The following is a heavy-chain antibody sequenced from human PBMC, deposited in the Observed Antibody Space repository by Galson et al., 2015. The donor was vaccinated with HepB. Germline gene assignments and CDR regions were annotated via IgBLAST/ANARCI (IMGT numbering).Heavy chain of an antibody. CDR2: ISGSGGST. V-gene: IGHV3-23*01. D-gene: IGHD2-2*02. CDR3: AKGGYCSSTSCYSWVYYFDY. CDR1: GFTFSSYA. Sequence: SLRLSCAASGFTFSSYAMSWVRQAPGKGLEWVSAISGSGGSTYYADSVKGRFTISRDNSKNTLYLQMNSLRAEDTAVYYCAKGGYCSSTSCYSWVYYFDYWGQGTLVTVSS. J-gene: IGHJ4*02.